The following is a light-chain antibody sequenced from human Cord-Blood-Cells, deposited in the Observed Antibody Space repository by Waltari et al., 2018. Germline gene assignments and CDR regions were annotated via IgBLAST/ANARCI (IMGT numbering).Light chain of an antibody. J-gene: IGKJ2*02. CDR1: QSVSSSY. V-gene: IGKV3-20*01. CDR3: QQYGSSRWT. Sequence: EIVLTQSPGTLSLSPGERATLSCRASQSVSSSYLAWYQQKPGQAPRLLIYGASSMATGIPDRFSGSGSGTDFTLTISRLEPEDFAVYYCQQYGSSRWTFGQGTKLEIK. CDR2: GAS.